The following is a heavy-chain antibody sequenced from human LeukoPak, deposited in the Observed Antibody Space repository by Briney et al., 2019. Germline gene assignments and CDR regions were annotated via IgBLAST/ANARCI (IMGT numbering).Heavy chain of an antibody. Sequence: PGGSLRLSCAASGFTFSSYRMNWVRQAPGKGLEWVSYISSSSRTIYYADSVKGRFTISRDNAKNSLYLQMNSLRAEDTAVYYCARDLSGVTGYTYGRGIDYWGQGTLVTVSS. D-gene: IGHD5-18*01. CDR1: GFTFSSYR. CDR3: ARDLSGVTGYTYGRGIDY. CDR2: ISSSSRTI. V-gene: IGHV3-48*01. J-gene: IGHJ4*02.